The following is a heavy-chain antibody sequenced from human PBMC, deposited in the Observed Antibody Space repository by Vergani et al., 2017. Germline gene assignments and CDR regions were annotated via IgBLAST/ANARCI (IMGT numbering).Heavy chain of an antibody. V-gene: IGHV1-2*02. J-gene: IGHJ3*02. D-gene: IGHD2-2*01. CDR3: ARSGTSYNAFDI. Sequence: QVQLVQSGAEVKKPGASVKVSCKASGYTFTGYYMHWVRQAPGQGLEWMGWINPNSGGTNYAQKFQGRVTITADESTSTAYMELSSLRSEDTAVYYCARSGTSYNAFDIWGQGTMVTVSS. CDR2: INPNSGGT. CDR1: GYTFTGYY.